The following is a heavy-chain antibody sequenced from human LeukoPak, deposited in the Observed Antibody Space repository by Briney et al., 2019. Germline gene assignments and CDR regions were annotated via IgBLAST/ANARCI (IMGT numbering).Heavy chain of an antibody. Sequence: SETLSLTCTVSGDSISNYYWSWIRQPPGKGLEWIGYIYYTGSTNYNPSLKSRVTISVDTSKNQFSLKLSSVTAADTAVYYCARNGGSYVFDYWGQGTLVTVSS. D-gene: IGHD1-26*01. CDR1: GDSISNYY. CDR2: IYYTGST. CDR3: ARNGGSYVFDY. V-gene: IGHV4-59*01. J-gene: IGHJ4*02.